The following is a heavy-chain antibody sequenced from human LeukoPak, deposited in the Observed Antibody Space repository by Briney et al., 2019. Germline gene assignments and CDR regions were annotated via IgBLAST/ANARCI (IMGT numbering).Heavy chain of an antibody. J-gene: IGHJ4*02. CDR3: ARDLYNRYFDY. V-gene: IGHV1-2*05. D-gene: IGHD1-1*01. Sequence: RASVKVSCTASGYSFTGYYIHWVRQAPGQGLEWMGRINPKDGGTNSAQKFQDRVTMTRDTSISTVYMELSSLRSDDMGIYYCARDLYNRYFDYWGQGTLVTVSS. CDR1: GYSFTGYY. CDR2: INPKDGGT.